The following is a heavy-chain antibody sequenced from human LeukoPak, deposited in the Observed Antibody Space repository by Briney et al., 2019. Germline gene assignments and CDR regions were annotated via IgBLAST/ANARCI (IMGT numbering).Heavy chain of an antibody. CDR1: GGSISSYY. V-gene: IGHV4-59*08. D-gene: IGHD3-9*01. CDR3: ARGHDILTGYWYYFDY. Sequence: SETLSLTCTVPGGSISSYYWSRIRQPPGKGLEWIGYIYYSGSTNYNPSLKSRVTISLDTSKNQFSLQLTSVTAADTAVYYCARGHDILTGYWYYFDYWGQGTLVTVSS. J-gene: IGHJ4*02. CDR2: IYYSGST.